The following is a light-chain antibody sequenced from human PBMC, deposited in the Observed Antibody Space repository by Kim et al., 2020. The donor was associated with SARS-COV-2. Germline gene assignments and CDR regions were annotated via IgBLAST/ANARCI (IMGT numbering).Light chain of an antibody. CDR1: SLRSYY. CDR3: YSRDSSGSHWV. V-gene: IGLV3-19*01. J-gene: IGLJ3*02. Sequence: ALGQTVRITCQGDSLRSYYASWYQEKPGQAPVLVIHSKNKRPSGIPDRISGSMSGDTATLTITGAQAEDEADYYCYSRDSSGSHWVFGGGTQLTVL. CDR2: SKN.